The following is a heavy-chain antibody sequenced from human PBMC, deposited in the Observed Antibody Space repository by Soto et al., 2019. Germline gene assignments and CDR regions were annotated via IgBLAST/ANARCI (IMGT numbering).Heavy chain of an antibody. V-gene: IGHV4-34*01. D-gene: IGHD3-22*01. CDR3: ARGGPRPFAYYYDSSGYYPPTY. CDR1: GGSFSGYY. J-gene: IGHJ4*02. Sequence: SETLSLTCAVYGGSFSGYYWSWIRQPPGKGLEWIGEINHSGSTNYNPSLKSRVTISVDTSKNQFSLKLSSVTAADTAVYYCARGGPRPFAYYYDSSGYYPPTYWGQGTLVNVS. CDR2: INHSGST.